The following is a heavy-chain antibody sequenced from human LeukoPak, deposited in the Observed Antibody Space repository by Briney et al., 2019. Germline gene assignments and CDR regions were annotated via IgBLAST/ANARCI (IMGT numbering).Heavy chain of an antibody. J-gene: IGHJ4*02. CDR3: ASSRKRGYCSGGSCPDYDY. V-gene: IGHV4-61*02. CDR2: IYTSGST. Sequence: PSETLSLTCTVSGGSISSGSYYWSWIRQPAGKGLEWIGRIYTSGSTNYNPSLKSRVTISVDTSKNQFSLKLSSVTAADTAVYYCASSRKRGYCSGGSCPDYDYWGQGTLVTVSS. D-gene: IGHD2-15*01. CDR1: GGSISSGSYY.